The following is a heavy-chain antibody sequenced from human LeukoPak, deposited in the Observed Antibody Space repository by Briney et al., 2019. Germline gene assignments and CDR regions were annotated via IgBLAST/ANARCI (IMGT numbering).Heavy chain of an antibody. J-gene: IGHJ4*02. CDR2: IIPIFGTV. CDR3: ALGTGGDY. CDR1: GGTFSSYA. V-gene: IGHV1-69*05. D-gene: IGHD3-16*01. Sequence: SVKVSCKASGGTFSSYAVSWVRQAPGQGLEWMGGIIPIFGTVNYAQKFQGRVSITTDESTSTAYMELSSLRSEDTAVYYYALGTGGDYWGQGTLVTVSS.